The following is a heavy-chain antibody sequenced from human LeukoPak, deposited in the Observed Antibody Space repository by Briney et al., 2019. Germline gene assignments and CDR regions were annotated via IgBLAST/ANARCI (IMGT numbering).Heavy chain of an antibody. D-gene: IGHD3-9*01. CDR2: ITGSDGTS. CDR3: AKWGDYDILTGYYVPDY. V-gene: IGHV3-23*01. J-gene: IGHJ4*02. Sequence: GTSLRLTCVASGFTFTNYAMSWVRQAPGKGLEWVSAITGSDGTSHYADSVKGRFTISRDNSKNTLYLQVNSLRAEDTAVYYCAKWGDYDILTGYYVPDYWGQRTLVTVSS. CDR1: GFTFTNYA.